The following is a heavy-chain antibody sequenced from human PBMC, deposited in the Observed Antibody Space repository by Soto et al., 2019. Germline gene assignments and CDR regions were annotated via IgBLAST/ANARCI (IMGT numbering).Heavy chain of an antibody. V-gene: IGHV3-30*18. CDR2: ISYDGSNK. Sequence: GGSLRLSCAASGFTFSSYGMHWVRQAPGKGLEWVAVISYDGSNKYYADSVKGRFTISRDNSKNTLYLQMNSLRAEDTAVYYCAKCPPGSSFFADYYYYMDVWGKGTTVTVSS. D-gene: IGHD6-6*01. J-gene: IGHJ6*03. CDR3: AKCPPGSSFFADYYYYMDV. CDR1: GFTFSSYG.